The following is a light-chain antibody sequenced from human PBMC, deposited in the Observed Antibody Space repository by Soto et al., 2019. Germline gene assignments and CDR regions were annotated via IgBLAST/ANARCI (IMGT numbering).Light chain of an antibody. CDR1: QSVSSY. J-gene: IGKJ5*01. Sequence: EIVLTQSPATLSLSPGERATLSCRASQSVSSYLAWYQQKPGQAPRLLIYDASNRATGIPARFSGSGSGTDFTLTIXSXEPEDFXVYXCXQRSNWPPSITFGQGTRLEIK. CDR3: XQRSNWPPSIT. V-gene: IGKV3-11*01. CDR2: DAS.